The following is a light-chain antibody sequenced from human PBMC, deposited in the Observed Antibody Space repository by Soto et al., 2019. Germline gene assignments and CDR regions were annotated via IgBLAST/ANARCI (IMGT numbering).Light chain of an antibody. V-gene: IGLV2-14*01. CDR3: SSYTGSTTKTLVI. Sequence: QSVLTQPASVSGSPGQSITISCTGTNSDVGGYNLVSWYQHHPGKAPKLMIYEVRNRPSGVSNRFSGSKSGNSASLTISGLQAEDEADYYCSSYTGSTTKTLVIFGGGTKLTVL. CDR1: NSDVGGYNL. CDR2: EVR. J-gene: IGLJ2*01.